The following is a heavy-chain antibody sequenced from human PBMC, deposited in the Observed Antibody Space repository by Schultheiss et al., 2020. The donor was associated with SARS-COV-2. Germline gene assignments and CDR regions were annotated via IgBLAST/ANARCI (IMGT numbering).Heavy chain of an antibody. D-gene: IGHD2-15*01. V-gene: IGHV4-39*01. CDR3: PSTSDIVVAVATT. J-gene: IGHJ1*01. CDR1: GGSVSSGSYY. Sequence: GSLRLSCTVSGGSVSSGSYYWSWIRQPPGKGLEWIGSMFYTDNTYYNPPLKSRVTISADTSKNQFSLKLRSVTATDTAVYYCPSTSDIVVAVATTWGQGTLVTVSS. CDR2: MFYTDNT.